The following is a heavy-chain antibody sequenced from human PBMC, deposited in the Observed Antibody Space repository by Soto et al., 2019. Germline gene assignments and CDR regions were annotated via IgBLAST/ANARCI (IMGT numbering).Heavy chain of an antibody. Sequence: SETLSLTCTVSGGSVTGYYWSWVRQPPGKGLEWLGYIHYGGTTMYNPSVKRRITISLDTPRNQFSLRLYSLTAAGTAVYYCTRHAEVPKFQYGLDLWGPGITVTVSS. J-gene: IGHJ6*02. CDR2: IHYGGTT. V-gene: IGHV4-59*02. CDR3: TRHAEVPKFQYGLDL. D-gene: IGHD2-2*01. CDR1: GGSVTGYY.